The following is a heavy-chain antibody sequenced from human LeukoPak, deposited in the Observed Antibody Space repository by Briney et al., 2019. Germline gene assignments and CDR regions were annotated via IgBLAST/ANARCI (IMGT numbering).Heavy chain of an antibody. CDR3: AKDIFTMVRGVVDY. CDR1: GFTFDDYA. V-gene: IGHV3-9*01. Sequence: GGSLRLSCAASGFTFDDYAMHRVRQAPGKGLEWVSGISWNSGSIGYADSVKGRFTISRDNAKNSLYLQMNSLRAEDTALYYCAKDIFTMVRGVVDYWGQGTLVTVSS. CDR2: ISWNSGSI. J-gene: IGHJ4*02. D-gene: IGHD3-10*01.